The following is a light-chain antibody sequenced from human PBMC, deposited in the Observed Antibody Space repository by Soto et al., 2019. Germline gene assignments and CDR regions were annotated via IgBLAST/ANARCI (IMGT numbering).Light chain of an antibody. CDR3: REYGSSPYT. CDR2: DAS. J-gene: IGKJ2*01. Sequence: EIVLTQSPATLSLSPGERATLSCGASQSVGSSYLAWYQQKPGLAPRLLISDASSRATGIPDSLSGSGSGTDFTLTISRMEHEDFAVYYCREYGSSPYTFGHGTKLEI. CDR1: QSVGSSY. V-gene: IGKV3D-20*01.